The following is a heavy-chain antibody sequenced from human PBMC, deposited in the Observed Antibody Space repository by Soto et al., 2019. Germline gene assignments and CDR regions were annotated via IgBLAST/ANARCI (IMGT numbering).Heavy chain of an antibody. Sequence: GGSLRLSCAASGFTYSNYWMHWVRRAPGKGLVWVSRINSDGSTTSYADSVKGRFTISRDNAKNTLYLQMNSLRAEDTAVYYCARVSVTLYYDAFDIWGQGTMVTVSS. CDR2: INSDGSTT. D-gene: IGHD3-10*01. V-gene: IGHV3-74*01. J-gene: IGHJ3*02. CDR3: ARVSVTLYYDAFDI. CDR1: GFTYSNYW.